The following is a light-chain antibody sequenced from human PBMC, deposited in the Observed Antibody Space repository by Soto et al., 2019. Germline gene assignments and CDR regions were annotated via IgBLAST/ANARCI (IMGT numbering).Light chain of an antibody. V-gene: IGKV3-20*01. J-gene: IGKJ1*01. CDR1: QSVSKY. CDR2: GPS. Sequence: EIVLTQSPGTLALSPGEGATLSCRASQSVSKYLAWYQQKPGQAPRLLIYGPSSRATGIPDSFSGSGSGTDFTLTISRLEPEDFAVYYCQQYGGSPQTFGQGTKVEIK. CDR3: QQYGGSPQT.